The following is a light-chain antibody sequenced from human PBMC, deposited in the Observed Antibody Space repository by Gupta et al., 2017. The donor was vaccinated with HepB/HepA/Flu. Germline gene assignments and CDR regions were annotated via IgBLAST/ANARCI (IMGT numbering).Light chain of an antibody. CDR1: QSISIY. CDR2: AAS. V-gene: IGKV1-39*01. J-gene: IGKJ1*01. CDR3: QQTFSTGVT. Sequence: IHPRPSPSAVSAYVGDIVTVPCRASQSISIYLNWYQQEPGKAPKLLIYAASSLQSGVPSRFSGGGSGTDFTLTISSLQPEDFAIYYCQQTFSTGVTFGQGTKVEIK.